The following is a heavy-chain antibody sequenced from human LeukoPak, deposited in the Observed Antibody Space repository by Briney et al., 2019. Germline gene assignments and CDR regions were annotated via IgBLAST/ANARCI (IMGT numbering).Heavy chain of an antibody. CDR3: ARGLRPTGPAYRDV. Sequence: SETLSLTCALYGGSFSGYYWSWIRQPPGKGLEWIGEINHSGSTNYNPSLKSRVTISVDTSKNQFYLKLSSVTAADTAVYYCARGLRPTGPAYRDVWGKGTTVTVSS. J-gene: IGHJ6*04. CDR1: GGSFSGYY. V-gene: IGHV4-34*01. CDR2: INHSGST. D-gene: IGHD4-17*01.